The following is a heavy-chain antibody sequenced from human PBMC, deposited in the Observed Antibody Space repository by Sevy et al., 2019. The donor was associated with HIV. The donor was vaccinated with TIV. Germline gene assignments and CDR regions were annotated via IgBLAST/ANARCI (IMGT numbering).Heavy chain of an antibody. D-gene: IGHD6-13*01. CDR1: GASIRDSSYY. CDR3: ARSMEQQLDAFDI. V-gene: IGHV4-39*01. CDR2: IYSYGET. J-gene: IGHJ3*02. Sequence: SETLSLTCTVSGASIRDSSYYWAWIRQPPGKGLEWIGNIYSYGETYYNSSLKSRVSISVDTSKNQFSLSLTSVTAADTAIYFCARSMEQQLDAFDIWGQGTMVTVSS.